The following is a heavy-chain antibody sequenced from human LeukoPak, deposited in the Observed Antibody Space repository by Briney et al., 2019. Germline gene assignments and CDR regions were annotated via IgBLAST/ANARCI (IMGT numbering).Heavy chain of an antibody. CDR3: ARGGLVLLWFGELLQGDYFDY. D-gene: IGHD3-10*01. Sequence: GGSLRLSCAASGFTFDTSWMHWVRQAPGKGLEWVAVISYDGSNKYYADSVKGRFTISRDNSKNTLYLQMNSLRAEDTAVYYCARGGLVLLWFGELLQGDYFDYWGQGTLVTVSS. CDR1: GFTFDTSW. J-gene: IGHJ4*02. V-gene: IGHV3-30*03. CDR2: ISYDGSNK.